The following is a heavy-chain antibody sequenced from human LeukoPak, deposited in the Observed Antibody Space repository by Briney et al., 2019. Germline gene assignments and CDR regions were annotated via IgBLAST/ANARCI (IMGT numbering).Heavy chain of an antibody. CDR2: ISYDGSNK. V-gene: IGHV3-30-3*01. Sequence: PGGSLRLSCAASGFSFRNHAMHWVRQATGKGLEWVAVISYDGSNKYYVDSVRGRLTISRENSKNTLYLQMNSLRAEDTAVYYCTRYSNWNYGYWYFDLWGRGTLVTVSS. D-gene: IGHD1-7*01. CDR1: GFSFRNHA. CDR3: TRYSNWNYGYWYFDL. J-gene: IGHJ2*01.